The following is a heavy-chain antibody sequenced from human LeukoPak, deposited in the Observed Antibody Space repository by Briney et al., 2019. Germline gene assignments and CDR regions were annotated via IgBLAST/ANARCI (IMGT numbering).Heavy chain of an antibody. V-gene: IGHV3-30-3*01. CDR1: GFTFSSYA. Sequence: PGRSLRLSCAASGFTFSSYAMHWVRQAPAKGLDWVAVISYDGSNKYYADSVKGRFTISRDNSKNTLYLQMNSLRAEDTAVYYCARDAPYFDYWGQGTLVTVSS. CDR3: ARDAPYFDY. J-gene: IGHJ4*02. CDR2: ISYDGSNK.